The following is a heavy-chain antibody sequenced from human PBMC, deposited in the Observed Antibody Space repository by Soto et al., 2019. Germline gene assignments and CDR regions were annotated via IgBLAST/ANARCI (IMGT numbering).Heavy chain of an antibody. Sequence: GASVKVSCKASGYTFTSYGISWVRQAPGQGLEWMGWISAYNGNTNYAQKPQGRVTMTTDTSTSTAYMELRSLRSDDTAVYYCARDQGYSSSWYNWFDPWGQGTLVTVSS. D-gene: IGHD6-13*01. J-gene: IGHJ5*02. CDR2: ISAYNGNT. V-gene: IGHV1-18*01. CDR3: ARDQGYSSSWYNWFDP. CDR1: GYTFTSYG.